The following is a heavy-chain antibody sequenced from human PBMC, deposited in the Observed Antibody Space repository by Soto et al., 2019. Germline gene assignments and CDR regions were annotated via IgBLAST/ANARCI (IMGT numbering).Heavy chain of an antibody. CDR2: INSDGSST. Sequence: GGSLRLSCAASGFTFSSYWMHWVRQAPGKGLVWVSRINSDGSSTSYADSVKGRFTISRDNAKNTLYLQMNSLRAEDTAVYYCARAGGYDGPGAFDIWGQGTMVTVSS. V-gene: IGHV3-74*01. J-gene: IGHJ3*02. D-gene: IGHD5-12*01. CDR3: ARAGGYDGPGAFDI. CDR1: GFTFSSYW.